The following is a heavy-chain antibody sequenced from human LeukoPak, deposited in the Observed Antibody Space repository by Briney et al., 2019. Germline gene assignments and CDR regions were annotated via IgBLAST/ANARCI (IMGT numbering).Heavy chain of an antibody. CDR3: ARGASAAGTGRVVYYYYMDV. Sequence: SETLSLTCAVYGGSFSGYYWSWIRQPPGKGLEWIGEINHSGSTNYNPSLKSRVTISVDTSKNQFSLKLSSVTAADTAVYYCARGASAAGTGRVVYYYYMDVWGKGTTVTVSS. D-gene: IGHD6-13*01. CDR1: GGSFSGYY. CDR2: INHSGST. J-gene: IGHJ6*03. V-gene: IGHV4-34*01.